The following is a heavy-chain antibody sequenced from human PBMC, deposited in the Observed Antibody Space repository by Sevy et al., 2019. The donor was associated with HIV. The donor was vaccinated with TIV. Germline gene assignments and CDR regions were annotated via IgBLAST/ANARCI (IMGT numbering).Heavy chain of an antibody. CDR1: AYTFTTHW. CDR2: MSPGDSDP. Sequence: GESLKISCKGSAYTFTTHWIGWLRQMPGKGLEWMGIMSPGDSDPRYSPSFQGQVTMSVDKSVSTAYLQWHSLETSDTAIFYCARLDSYSIGWSPRYYFDYWGQGTLVTVSS. V-gene: IGHV5-51*01. D-gene: IGHD6-19*01. CDR3: ARLDSYSIGWSPRYYFDY. J-gene: IGHJ4*02.